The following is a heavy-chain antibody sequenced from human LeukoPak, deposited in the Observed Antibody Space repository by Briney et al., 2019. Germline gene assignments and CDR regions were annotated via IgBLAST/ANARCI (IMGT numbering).Heavy chain of an antibody. CDR1: GGSISSHY. Sequence: SETLSLTCTVSGGSISSHYWSWIRQPPGKGLEWIGYIYYSGSTNYNPSLKSRVTISVDTSKNQSSLKLSSVTAADTAVYYCARNDFSFHRVFDPWGQGTLVTVSS. D-gene: IGHD3-3*01. J-gene: IGHJ5*02. CDR2: IYYSGST. CDR3: ARNDFSFHRVFDP. V-gene: IGHV4-59*11.